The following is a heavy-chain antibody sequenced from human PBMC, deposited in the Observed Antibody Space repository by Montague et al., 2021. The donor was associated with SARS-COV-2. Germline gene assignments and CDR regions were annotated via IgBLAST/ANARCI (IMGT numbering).Heavy chain of an antibody. D-gene: IGHD2-2*01. CDR2: IYYSGGT. J-gene: IGHJ3*02. CDR1: GGSITGYY. V-gene: IGHV4-59*01. Sequence: ETLSLTCSVSGGSITGYYWSWIRQPPGKGLEWIGYIYYSGGTKYNPSLKSRVTISLDTPKNQFSLMLTSVTAADTAVYYCARIRAIKYDAFDIWGQGTVVAVSS. CDR3: ARIRAIKYDAFDI.